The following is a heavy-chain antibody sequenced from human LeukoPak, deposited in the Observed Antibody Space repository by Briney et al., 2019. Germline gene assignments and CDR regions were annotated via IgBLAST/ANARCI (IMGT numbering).Heavy chain of an antibody. CDR1: GFTFSSSA. J-gene: IGHJ4*02. Sequence: PGGSLRLSCAASGFTFSSSAMHWVRQAPGKGLEWVSFISRSSDLIYYADSVKGRFTISRDNAENSLYLQMNSLRVEDTAVYYCARGGGYSGYELFSDYWGQGTLVTVSS. D-gene: IGHD5-12*01. CDR2: ISRSSDLI. V-gene: IGHV3-48*01. CDR3: ARGGGYSGYELFSDY.